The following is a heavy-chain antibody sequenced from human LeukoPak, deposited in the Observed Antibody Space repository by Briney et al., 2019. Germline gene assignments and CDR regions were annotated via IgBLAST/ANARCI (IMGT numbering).Heavy chain of an antibody. CDR2: IYSGGST. Sequence: GGSLRLSCAASGFTVSSNYMSWVRQAPGKGLEWVSVIYSGGSTYYADSVKGRFTISRHNSKNTLYLQMNSLSAEDTAVYYCARARLYYGSGRPYPYSYGMDVWGQGTTVTVSS. V-gene: IGHV3-53*04. D-gene: IGHD3-10*01. J-gene: IGHJ6*02. CDR3: ARARLYYGSGRPYPYSYGMDV. CDR1: GFTVSSNY.